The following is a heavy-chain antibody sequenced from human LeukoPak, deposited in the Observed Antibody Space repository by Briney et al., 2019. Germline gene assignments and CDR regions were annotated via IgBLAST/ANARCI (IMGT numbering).Heavy chain of an antibody. J-gene: IGHJ4*02. CDR1: GFTFSSYS. Sequence: GGSLRLSCAASGFTFSSYSMNWVRQAPGKWLEWVAFIRYDGSNKYYADSVKGRFTISRDNSKNTLYLQMNSLRAEDTAVYYCSKARRVGCSSTSCYTLTPYDYWGQGTLVTVSS. D-gene: IGHD2-2*02. CDR2: IRYDGSNK. V-gene: IGHV3-30*02. CDR3: SKARRVGCSSTSCYTLTPYDY.